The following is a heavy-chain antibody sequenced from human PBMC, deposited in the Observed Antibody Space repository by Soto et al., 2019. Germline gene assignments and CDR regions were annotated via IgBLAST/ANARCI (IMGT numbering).Heavy chain of an antibody. Sequence: SQTLSLTCAISGDSVSSNTASWNWIRQSPSRRLEWLGRTYFRSKWYNDYAVSVKSRIIINPDTSNNQFSLQLNSVTPEDTAVYFCAKGDNLGPKTGYAFDPWGQGIMVTVSS. CDR1: GDSVSSNTAS. J-gene: IGHJ5*02. CDR2: TYFRSKWYN. D-gene: IGHD5-12*01. CDR3: AKGDNLGPKTGYAFDP. V-gene: IGHV6-1*01.